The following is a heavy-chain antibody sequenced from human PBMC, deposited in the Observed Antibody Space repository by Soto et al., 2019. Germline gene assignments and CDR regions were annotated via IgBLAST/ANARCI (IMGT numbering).Heavy chain of an antibody. Sequence: WETLSLTCTVSGGSISSYYWSWIRQPPGKGLEWIGYIYYSGSTNYNPSLKSRVTISVDTSKNQFSLKLSSVAAADTAVYYCARDSGIQLWPYYFDYWGQGTLVTVSS. D-gene: IGHD5-18*01. V-gene: IGHV4-59*01. CDR3: ARDSGIQLWPYYFDY. CDR1: GGSISSYY. CDR2: IYYSGST. J-gene: IGHJ4*02.